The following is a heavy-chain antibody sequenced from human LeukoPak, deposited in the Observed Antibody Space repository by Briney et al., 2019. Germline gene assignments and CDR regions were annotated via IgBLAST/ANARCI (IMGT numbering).Heavy chain of an antibody. Sequence: GRSLTLSGAASGFAFSSFGMHWVRQAPGKGLEWVAVIWYDASNKYYADSVKGRFTISRDNSKNTLYLQMNSLRDDDTAVYYCVRGVGVSRFNYLDSWGQGTPVIASS. CDR1: GFAFSSFG. CDR3: VRGVGVSRFNYLDS. V-gene: IGHV3-33*01. D-gene: IGHD6-13*01. J-gene: IGHJ4*02. CDR2: IWYDASNK.